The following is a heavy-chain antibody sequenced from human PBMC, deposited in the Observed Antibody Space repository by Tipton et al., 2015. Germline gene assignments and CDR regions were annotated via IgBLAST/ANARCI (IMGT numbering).Heavy chain of an antibody. V-gene: IGHV4-34*01. CDR3: ARARGRHGGLFDS. J-gene: IGHJ4*02. Sequence: TLSLTCAVYVGSFSGYYWSWIRQPPGKGLEWIGEITHSGSTNYNPSLKSRVTISVDTSKNQFSLKLSSVTAADTAVYYCARARGRHGGLFDSWGQGILVTVSS. CDR1: VGSFSGYY. CDR2: ITHSGST. D-gene: IGHD4-23*01.